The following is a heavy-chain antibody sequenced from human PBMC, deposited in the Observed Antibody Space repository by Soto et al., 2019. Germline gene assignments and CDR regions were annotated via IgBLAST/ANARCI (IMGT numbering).Heavy chain of an antibody. CDR3: AKRPLAARHTDY. Sequence: EVQLLESGGGLVQPGGSLRLSCAASGFTFSNYAMTRVRQAPGKGLEWVSTISGSGDNTYYADSVRGLFTISRDNSKNTVYLQMNSLRADDTAVYYCAKRPLAARHTDYWGQGTLVTVSS. V-gene: IGHV3-23*01. CDR1: GFTFSNYA. J-gene: IGHJ4*02. CDR2: ISGSGDNT. D-gene: IGHD6-6*01.